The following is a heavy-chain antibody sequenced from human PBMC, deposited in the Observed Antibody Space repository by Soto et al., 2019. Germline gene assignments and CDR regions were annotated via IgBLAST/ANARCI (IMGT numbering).Heavy chain of an antibody. Sequence: SETLSLTCTVSGDSISSYYWSWIRQTPGKGLEWIGYIYFSGSTNYNPSLKSRVTISVDTSKNQFSLKLSSVTAADTAVYYCARDRERFDPWGQGTLVTVSS. CDR3: ARDRERFDP. CDR2: IYFSGST. J-gene: IGHJ5*02. D-gene: IGHD1-1*01. V-gene: IGHV4-59*01. CDR1: GDSISSYY.